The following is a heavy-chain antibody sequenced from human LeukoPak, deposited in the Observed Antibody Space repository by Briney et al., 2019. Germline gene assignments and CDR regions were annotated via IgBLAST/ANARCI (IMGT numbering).Heavy chain of an antibody. CDR3: ARDCGGDCYLGRAEYFQH. CDR1: GGSISSSNW. CDR2: IYTSGST. V-gene: IGHV4-61*02. J-gene: IGHJ1*01. Sequence: SGTLSLTCAVSGGSISSSNWWSWIRQPAGKGLEWIGRIYTSGSTNYNPSLKSRVTISVDTSKNQFSLKLSSVTAADTAVYYCARDCGGDCYLGRAEYFQHWGQGTLVTVSS. D-gene: IGHD2-21*01.